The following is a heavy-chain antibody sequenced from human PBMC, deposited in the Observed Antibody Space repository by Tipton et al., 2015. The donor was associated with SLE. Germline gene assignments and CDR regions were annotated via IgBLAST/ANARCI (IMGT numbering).Heavy chain of an antibody. CDR1: GFTFSGFE. V-gene: IGHV3-33*06. J-gene: IGHJ4*02. CDR3: AKASEEHQYYFEL. D-gene: IGHD1-26*01. CDR2: IWFDGTNK. Sequence: VQSGGSLRLSCAASGFTFSGFEMNWVRRAPGKGLEWVALIWFDGTNKYYADSVRGRFTISRDNSKNTLHLQMNSLRADDTALYFCAKASEEHQYYFELWGQGTLVTVSS.